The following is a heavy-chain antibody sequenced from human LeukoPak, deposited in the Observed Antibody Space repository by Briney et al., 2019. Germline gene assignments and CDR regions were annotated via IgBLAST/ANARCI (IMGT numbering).Heavy chain of an antibody. Sequence: SETLSLTCAVYGGPFSGYYWSWIRQPPGKGLEWIGEINHSGSTNYNPSLKSRVTISVDTSKNQFSLKLSSVTAADTAVYYCARVPGYSSRLNLGHLDYWGQGTLVTVSS. V-gene: IGHV4-34*01. CDR2: INHSGST. CDR1: GGPFSGYY. CDR3: ARVPGYSSRLNLGHLDY. D-gene: IGHD6-13*01. J-gene: IGHJ4*02.